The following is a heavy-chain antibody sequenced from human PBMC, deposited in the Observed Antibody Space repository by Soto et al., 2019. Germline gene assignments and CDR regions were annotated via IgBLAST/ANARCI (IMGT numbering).Heavy chain of an antibody. CDR3: ARRRWLSVDY. CDR2: INHSGST. V-gene: IGHV4-34*01. CDR1: GGSFSGYY. Sequence: SETLSLTCAVYGGSFSGYYWSWIRQPPGKGLEWIGEINHSGSTNYNPSLKSRVTISVDTSKNQFSLKLSSVTAADTAVYYCARRRWLSVDYWGQGTLVTVSS. J-gene: IGHJ4*02. D-gene: IGHD2-21*01.